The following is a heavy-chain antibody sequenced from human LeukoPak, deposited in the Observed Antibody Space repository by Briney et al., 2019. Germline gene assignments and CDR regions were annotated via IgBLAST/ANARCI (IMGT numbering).Heavy chain of an antibody. V-gene: IGHV4-34*08. CDR3: AGGRIQLWLRHAYYFDY. CDR1: GGTFSGYY. J-gene: IGHJ4*02. CDR2: INHCGST. D-gene: IGHD5-18*01. Sequence: SETLSLTCAVYGGTFSGYYWSWIRQPPGKGLEWIGEINHCGSTNYNPSLKSRVTISVDTSKNQFSLKLSSVTAADTAVYYCAGGRIQLWLRHAYYFDYWGQGTLVTVSS.